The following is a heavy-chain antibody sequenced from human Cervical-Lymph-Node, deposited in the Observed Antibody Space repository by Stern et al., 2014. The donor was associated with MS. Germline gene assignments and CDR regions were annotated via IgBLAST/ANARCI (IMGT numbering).Heavy chain of an antibody. CDR3: AREGVYSSAWYYFDH. J-gene: IGHJ4*02. CDR2: IYYTGST. V-gene: IGHV4-59*01. Sequence: QVQLQESGPGLVKPSETLSLTCTVSGGSISSYYWSWIRQPPGKGLEWIGYIYYTGSTNYNPSLKSRATISVDTSKKQLSLKLNSMTAADTAVYYCAREGVYSSAWYYFDHWGQGTLVTVSS. D-gene: IGHD6-19*01. CDR1: GGSISSYY.